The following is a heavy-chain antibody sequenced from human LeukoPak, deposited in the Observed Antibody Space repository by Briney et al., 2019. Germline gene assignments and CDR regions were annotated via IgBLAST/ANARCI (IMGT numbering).Heavy chain of an antibody. CDR1: GFTFSSYA. Sequence: GGSLRLSCAASGFTFSSYAMRWVRQAPGKGLEWVAVISYDGSNKYYADSVKGRFTISRDNSKNTLYLQMNSLRAEDTAVYYCARWVIVATIKGWFDPWGQGTLVTVSS. J-gene: IGHJ5*02. D-gene: IGHD5-12*01. V-gene: IGHV3-30-3*01. CDR2: ISYDGSNK. CDR3: ARWVIVATIKGWFDP.